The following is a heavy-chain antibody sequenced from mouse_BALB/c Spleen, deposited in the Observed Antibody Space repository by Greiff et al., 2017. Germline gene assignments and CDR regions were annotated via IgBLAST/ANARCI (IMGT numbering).Heavy chain of an antibody. Sequence: QVQLQQSGAELVRPGVSVKISCKASGYTFTDYAMHWVKQSHAKSLEWIGVISTYYGDASYNQKFKGKATMTVDKSSSTAYMELARLTSEDSAIYYCERSIDGYYPSFDYWGQGTTLTVSA. CDR1: GYTFTDYA. V-gene: IGHV1S137*01. D-gene: IGHD2-3*01. J-gene: IGHJ2*01. CDR2: ISTYYGDA. CDR3: ERSIDGYYPSFDY.